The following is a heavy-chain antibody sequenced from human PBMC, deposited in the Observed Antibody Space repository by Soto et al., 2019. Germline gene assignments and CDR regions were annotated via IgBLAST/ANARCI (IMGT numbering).Heavy chain of an antibody. CDR3: ARDAAIGMNDY. Sequence: QVQLVQSGAEVKKPGASVKVSCKASGYTFTSYGISWVRQAPGQGLEWMGWISAYNGNKKYAQKLQGRVTMTTDTSPSTAYMELRSLTSDDTAVYYCARDAAIGMNDYWGQGTLVTVSS. CDR2: ISAYNGNK. CDR1: GYTFTSYG. V-gene: IGHV1-18*01. J-gene: IGHJ4*02. D-gene: IGHD1-20*01.